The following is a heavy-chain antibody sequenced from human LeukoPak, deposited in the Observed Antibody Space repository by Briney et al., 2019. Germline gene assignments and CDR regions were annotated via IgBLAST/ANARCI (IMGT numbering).Heavy chain of an antibody. V-gene: IGHV3-33*01. CDR1: GFTLSSSG. J-gene: IGHJ4*02. D-gene: IGHD6-25*01. CDR3: ARDVGSAPFDY. CDR2: IWGDENYK. Sequence: GRSLRLSCAASGFTLSSSGMHWVRQAPGKGLEWVAVIWGDENYKYYGDSVRGRFTISRDNAKNTLYLQMDSLRVEDTAVYYCARDVGSAPFDYWGQGTLVTVSS.